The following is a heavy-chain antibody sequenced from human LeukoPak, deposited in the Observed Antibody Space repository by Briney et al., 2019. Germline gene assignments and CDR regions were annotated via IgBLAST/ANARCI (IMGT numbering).Heavy chain of an antibody. Sequence: SETLSLTCAVYGGSFSGYYWSWIRQPPGKGLEWIGEINHSGSTNYNPSLKSRVTVSVDTSKNQFSLKLSSMTAADTAVYYCASLTRYYYYMDVWGNGTTVTISS. J-gene: IGHJ6*03. CDR3: ASLTRYYYYMDV. D-gene: IGHD1-14*01. CDR1: GGSFSGYY. V-gene: IGHV4-34*01. CDR2: INHSGST.